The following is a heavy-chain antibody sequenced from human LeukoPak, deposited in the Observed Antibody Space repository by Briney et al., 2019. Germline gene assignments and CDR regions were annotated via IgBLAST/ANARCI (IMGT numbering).Heavy chain of an antibody. Sequence: PGGSLRLSCAASGFTFSSYAMSWVRQAPGKGLEWVSSISSSSSYIYYADSVKGRFTISRDNAKNSLYLQMNSLRAEDTAVYYCARDIAAAGDYWGQGTLVTVSS. CDR2: ISSSSSYI. V-gene: IGHV3-21*01. D-gene: IGHD6-13*01. CDR3: ARDIAAAGDY. CDR1: GFTFSSYA. J-gene: IGHJ4*02.